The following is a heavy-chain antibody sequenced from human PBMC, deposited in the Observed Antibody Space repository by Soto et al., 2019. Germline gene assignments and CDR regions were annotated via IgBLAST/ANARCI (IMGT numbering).Heavy chain of an antibody. CDR3: AKGIAAAGRGYYYYYYGMDV. Sequence: GSLRLSCAASGCTLSSYAMSWVRQAPGKGLEWVSAISGSGGSTYYADSVKGRFTISRDNSKNTLYLQMNSLRAEDTAVYYCAKGIAAAGRGYYYYYYGMDVWGQGTTVTVSS. V-gene: IGHV3-23*01. CDR1: GCTLSSYA. J-gene: IGHJ6*02. D-gene: IGHD6-13*01. CDR2: ISGSGGST.